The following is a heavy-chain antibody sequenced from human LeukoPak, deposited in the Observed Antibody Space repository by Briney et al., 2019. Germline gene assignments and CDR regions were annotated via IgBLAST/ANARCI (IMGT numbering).Heavy chain of an antibody. CDR1: GFTFSSYG. CDR2: ISYDGSNK. J-gene: IGHJ4*02. CDR3: AKDQCSSTSCYLVY. D-gene: IGHD2-2*01. V-gene: IGHV3-30*18. Sequence: GRSLRLSCAASGFTFSSYGMHWVRQAPGKGLEGVAVISYDGSNKYYADFVKGRFTISRDNYKNTLYLKMNSLRAEDTAVYYCAKDQCSSTSCYLVYWGQGTLVTVSS.